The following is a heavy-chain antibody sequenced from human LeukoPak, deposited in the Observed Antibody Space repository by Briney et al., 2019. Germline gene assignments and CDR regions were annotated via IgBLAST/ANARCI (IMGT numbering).Heavy chain of an antibody. CDR3: ARTLTACFDY. D-gene: IGHD3-9*01. J-gene: IGHJ4*02. V-gene: IGHV4-34*01. CDR2: INHSGST. CDR1: GGSFSGYY. Sequence: PSEALSLNCAVYGGSFSGYYWSWIRQPPGKGLEWIGEINHSGSTSYNPSLKSRVTISVDTSKNQFSLKLSSVTAADTAVYYCARTLTACFDYWGQGTLVTVSS.